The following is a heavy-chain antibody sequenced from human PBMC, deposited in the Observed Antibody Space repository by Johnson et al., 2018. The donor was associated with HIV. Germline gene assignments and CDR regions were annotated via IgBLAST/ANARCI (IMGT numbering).Heavy chain of an antibody. J-gene: IGHJ3*02. CDR3: AREGWEITMIQGAFDI. CDR2: ISWNSGSI. CDR1: GFTFDDYA. Sequence: EVQLVESGGGLVQPGRSLRLSCAASGFTFDDYAMHWVRQAPGKGLEWVSGISWNSGSIGYAESVKGRFTISRDNAKNSLYLQMNSLRAEDTAFYYCAREGWEITMIQGAFDIWGQGTMVTVSS. D-gene: IGHD3-10*01. V-gene: IGHV3-9*01.